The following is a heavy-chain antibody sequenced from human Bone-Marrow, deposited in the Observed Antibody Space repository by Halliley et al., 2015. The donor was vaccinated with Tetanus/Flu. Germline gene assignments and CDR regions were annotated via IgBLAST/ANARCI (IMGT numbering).Heavy chain of an antibody. J-gene: IGHJ4*01. CDR2: ISYDGGNT. CDR3: AKEGPKSNQPLRIYFDS. D-gene: IGHD2-2*01. V-gene: IGHV3-30*18. Sequence: ISYDGGNTFFADPVKGRFSISKDNSKNPVSLQMSSLRPEDTALYSCAKEGPKSNQPLRIYFDSWGQGTLVTVSS.